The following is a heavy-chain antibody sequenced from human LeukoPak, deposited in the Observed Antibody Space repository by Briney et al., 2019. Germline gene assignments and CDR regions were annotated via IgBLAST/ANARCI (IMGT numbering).Heavy chain of an antibody. J-gene: IGHJ4*02. CDR1: GFTFSSYG. D-gene: IGHD2-2*01. CDR2: IWYDGSNK. Sequence: GRSLRLSCAASGFTFSSYGMHWVRQAPGKGLEWVAVIWYDGSNKYYADSVKGRFTISRDNSKNTLYLQMNSLRVEDTAVYYCAREGYCSSTNCFTRGAFDYWGQGTLVTVSS. CDR3: AREGYCSSTNCFTRGAFDY. V-gene: IGHV3-33*01.